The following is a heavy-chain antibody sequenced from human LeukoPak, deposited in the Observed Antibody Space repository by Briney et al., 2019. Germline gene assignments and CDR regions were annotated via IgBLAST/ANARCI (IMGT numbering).Heavy chain of an antibody. D-gene: IGHD4-23*01. CDR2: ISSSSSTI. Sequence: GGSLRLSCAASGFTFSSYSMNWVRQAPGKGLEWASYISSSSSTIYYADSVKGRFTISRDNAKNSLYLQMNSLRAEDTAVYYCARGRTTVVTEFDYWGQGTLVTVSS. CDR3: ARGRTTVVTEFDY. CDR1: GFTFSSYS. J-gene: IGHJ4*02. V-gene: IGHV3-48*04.